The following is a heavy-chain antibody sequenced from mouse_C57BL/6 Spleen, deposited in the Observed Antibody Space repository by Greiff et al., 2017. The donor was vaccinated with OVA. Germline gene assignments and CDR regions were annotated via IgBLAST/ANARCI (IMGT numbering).Heavy chain of an antibody. CDR1: GYAFSDYY. CDR2: IYPGGGDT. Sequence: MQLVESGAELVRPGASVKLSCKASGYAFSDYYINWVKQRPGQGLEWIARIYPGGGDTYYNGKFKGKATLTAEKSSSTAYMQLSSLTSEDSAVYFCAREGITTGPYYFDYWGQGTTLTVSS. D-gene: IGHD1-1*01. V-gene: IGHV1-76*01. CDR3: AREGITTGPYYFDY. J-gene: IGHJ2*01.